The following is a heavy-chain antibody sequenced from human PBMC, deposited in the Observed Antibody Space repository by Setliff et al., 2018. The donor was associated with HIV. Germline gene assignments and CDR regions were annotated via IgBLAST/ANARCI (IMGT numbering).Heavy chain of an antibody. Sequence: GASVKVSCKASGYIFTSYDIHWVRQATGQGLEWMGRMSPKSGNTGNTQKFRGRITMTRDTSTNTAYMELSSLTSDDTALYYCARQDIPTGYYLFDYWGQGTQVTVSS. CDR2: MSPKSGNT. CDR3: ARQDIPTGYYLFDY. V-gene: IGHV1-8*02. CDR1: GYIFTSYD. D-gene: IGHD3-9*01. J-gene: IGHJ4*02.